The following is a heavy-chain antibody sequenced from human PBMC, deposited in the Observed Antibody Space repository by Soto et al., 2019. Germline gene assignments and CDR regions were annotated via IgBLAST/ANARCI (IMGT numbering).Heavy chain of an antibody. V-gene: IGHV3-33*05. J-gene: IGHJ6*02. CDR3: ARATHCSYAMDV. Sequence: PGGYLRLSCAASGFTFISYGMHWVRQAPGKGLKWVAFISYDGSDRYYEDSVKGRFTISRGNSKNTLYLQINSLKTEDTAVYYWARATHCSYAMDVWGQGTTVIVSS. CDR1: GFTFISYG. CDR2: ISYDGSDR.